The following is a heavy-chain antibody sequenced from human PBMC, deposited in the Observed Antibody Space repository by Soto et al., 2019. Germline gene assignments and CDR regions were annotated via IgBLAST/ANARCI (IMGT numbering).Heavy chain of an antibody. Sequence: QVQLVESGGGVVQPGRSLRLSCAASGFTFSSYGMHWVRQAPGKGLEWVAVIWYDGSNKYYADSVKGRFTISRDNSKNTLYLQMNSMRAEYTAVYYCARDLGSTMSFYYWGQGTLVTVSS. J-gene: IGHJ4*02. CDR3: ARDLGSTMSFYY. CDR1: GFTFSSYG. CDR2: IWYDGSNK. D-gene: IGHD3-10*02. V-gene: IGHV3-33*01.